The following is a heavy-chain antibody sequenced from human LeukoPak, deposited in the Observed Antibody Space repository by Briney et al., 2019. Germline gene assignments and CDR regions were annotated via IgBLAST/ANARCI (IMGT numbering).Heavy chain of an antibody. D-gene: IGHD5-18*01. V-gene: IGHV3-30-3*01. CDR3: AREQPPVELWLRGFDY. Sequence: GGSLRLSCAASGFTFSSYAMHWVRQAPGKGLEWVAVISYDGSNKYYADSVKGRFTISRDNSKNTLYQQMNSLRAEDTAVYYCAREQPPVELWLRGFDYWGQGTLVTVSS. J-gene: IGHJ4*02. CDR2: ISYDGSNK. CDR1: GFTFSSYA.